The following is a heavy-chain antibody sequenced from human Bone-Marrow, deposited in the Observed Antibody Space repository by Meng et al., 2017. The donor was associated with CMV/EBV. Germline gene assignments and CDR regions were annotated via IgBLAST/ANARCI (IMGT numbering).Heavy chain of an antibody. Sequence: GESLKISCAASGFTFSSYAMSWVRQAPGKGLEWVSVIYSGGSSTYYADSVKGRFTISRDNSKNTLYLQMNSLRAEETAVYYCARVGTGTLDAFDIWGQGTMVTVSS. CDR3: ARVGTGTLDAFDI. J-gene: IGHJ3*02. CDR2: IYSGGSST. D-gene: IGHD1-1*01. V-gene: IGHV3-23*03. CDR1: GFTFSSYA.